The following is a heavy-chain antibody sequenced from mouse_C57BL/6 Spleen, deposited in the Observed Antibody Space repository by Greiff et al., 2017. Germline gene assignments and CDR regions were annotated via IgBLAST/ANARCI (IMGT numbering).Heavy chain of an antibody. CDR3: AREVGVTTVVAPFAY. D-gene: IGHD1-1*01. Sequence: VKLVDSGAELVKPGASVKISCKASGYAFSSYWMNWVKQRPGKGLEWIGQIYPGDGDTNYNGKFKGKATLTADKSSSTAYMQLSSLTSEDSAVYFCAREVGVTTVVAPFAYWGQGTLVTVSA. CDR2: IYPGDGDT. CDR1: GYAFSSYW. J-gene: IGHJ3*01. V-gene: IGHV1-80*01.